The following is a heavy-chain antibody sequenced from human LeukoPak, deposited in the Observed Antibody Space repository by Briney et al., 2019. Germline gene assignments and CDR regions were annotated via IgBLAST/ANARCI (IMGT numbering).Heavy chain of an antibody. CDR1: GGSISSGGYS. CDR2: IYHSGST. J-gene: IGHJ5*02. V-gene: IGHV4-30-2*01. D-gene: IGHD3-22*01. CDR3: ARTLYYYDSSGYYNWFDP. Sequence: SETLSLTCAVSGGSISSGGYSWSWIRQPPGMGLEWIGYIYHSGSTYYNPSLKSRVTISVDRSKNQFSLKLSSVTAADTAVYYCARTLYYYDSSGYYNWFDPWGQGTLVTVSS.